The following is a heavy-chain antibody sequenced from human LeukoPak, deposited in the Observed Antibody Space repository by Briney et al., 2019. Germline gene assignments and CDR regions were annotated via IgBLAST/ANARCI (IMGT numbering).Heavy chain of an antibody. D-gene: IGHD2-15*01. J-gene: IGHJ5*02. CDR2: ISAYNGNT. CDR3: ARDAEYCSGGSCYPTNWFDP. V-gene: IGHV1-18*01. CDR1: GYTFTSYG. Sequence: ASVKVSCKASGYTFTSYGISWVRQAPGQGLEWMGWISAYNGNTNYAQKLQGRVTMTTDTSTSTAYMELRSLRSDDTAVYYCARDAEYCSGGSCYPTNWFDPWGQGALVTVSS.